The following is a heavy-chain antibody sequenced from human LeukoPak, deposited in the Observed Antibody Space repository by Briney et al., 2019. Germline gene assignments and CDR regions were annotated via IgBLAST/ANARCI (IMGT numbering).Heavy chain of an antibody. D-gene: IGHD4-17*01. CDR2: INKNGGT. J-gene: IGHJ4*02. CDR3: AREHKSYGDYPYYFDS. CDR1: SDSISSGDYY. Sequence: PSQTLSLTCTVSSDSISSGDYYWSWIRQPAGKGPEFIGYINKNGGTYYNPPLKSRVSISIDTSKNQFSLKLTSVTAADTAVYFCAREHKSYGDYPYYFDSWGQGTLVTVSS. V-gene: IGHV4-30-4*01.